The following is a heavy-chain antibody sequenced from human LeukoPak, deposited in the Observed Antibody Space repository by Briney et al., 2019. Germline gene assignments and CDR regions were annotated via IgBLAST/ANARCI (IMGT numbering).Heavy chain of an antibody. CDR2: ISGSGGST. V-gene: IGHV3-23*01. CDR3: TRVRPNYYGSDGHYYRRNGDY. Sequence: GGSLRLSCAASGFTFSSYAMSWVRQAPGKGLEWVSAISGSGGSTYYADSVKGRFTISSDNSESTLYLQMNILRAEDTAIYYCTRVRPNYYGSDGHYYRRNGDYWGQGTLVTVSS. J-gene: IGHJ4*02. CDR1: GFTFSSYA. D-gene: IGHD3-22*01.